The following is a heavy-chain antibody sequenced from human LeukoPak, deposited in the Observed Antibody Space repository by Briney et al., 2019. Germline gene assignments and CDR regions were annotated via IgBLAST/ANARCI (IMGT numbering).Heavy chain of an antibody. CDR1: GFTFSKYG. J-gene: IGHJ5*02. CDR2: INHSGST. V-gene: IGHV4-34*01. CDR3: ARRLWMATIISRFDP. D-gene: IGHD5-24*01. Sequence: PGGSLRLSCAASGFTFSKYGMHWIRQPPGKGLEWIGEINHSGSTNYNPSLKSRVTISVDTSKNQFSLKLSSVTAADTAVYYCARRLWMATIISRFDPWGQGTLVTVSS.